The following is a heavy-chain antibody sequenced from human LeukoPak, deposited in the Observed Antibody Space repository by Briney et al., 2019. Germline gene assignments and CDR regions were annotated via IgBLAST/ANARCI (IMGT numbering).Heavy chain of an antibody. J-gene: IGHJ4*02. CDR2: ISYDGSNK. CDR1: GFTFSSYA. Sequence: QPGGSLRLSCAASGFTFSSYAMHWVRQAPGKGLEWVAVISYDGSNKYYADSVKGRFTIFRDNSKNTLYLQMNSLRAEDTAVYYCARCLVPIPNSPFDYWGQGTLVTVSS. V-gene: IGHV3-30*14. CDR3: ARCLVPIPNSPFDY. D-gene: IGHD2-21*01.